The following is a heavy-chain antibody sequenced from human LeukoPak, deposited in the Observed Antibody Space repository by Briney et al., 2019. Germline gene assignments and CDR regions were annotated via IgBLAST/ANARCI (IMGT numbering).Heavy chain of an antibody. V-gene: IGHV1-18*01. CDR1: GYTFTTYG. D-gene: IGHD3-3*01. Sequence: ASVKVSCKASGYTFTTYGISWVRQAPGQGLEWMGWINANNGDTRYAQKLQGRITMTTDTSTSTVYMELRSLRSDDTAVYYCTRDFVLLTSYDVFENWGQGTLVTVSS. CDR3: TRDFVLLTSYDVFEN. J-gene: IGHJ4*02. CDR2: INANNGDT.